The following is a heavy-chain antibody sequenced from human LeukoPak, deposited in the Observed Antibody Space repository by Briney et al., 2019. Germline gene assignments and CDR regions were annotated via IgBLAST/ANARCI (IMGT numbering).Heavy chain of an antibody. J-gene: IGHJ4*02. V-gene: IGHV3-53*01. CDR1: GFTVSSNY. Sequence: HPGGSLRLSCAASGFTVSSNYMSWVRQAPGKGLEWVSVFYAGGSTFYADSVKGRFTISGDNSKNSLYLQMNSLRAEDTAVYYCARAGKSGWDSSSWYRGYYFDYWGQGTLVTVSS. CDR3: ARAGKSGWDSSSWYRGYYFDY. D-gene: IGHD6-13*01. CDR2: FYAGGST.